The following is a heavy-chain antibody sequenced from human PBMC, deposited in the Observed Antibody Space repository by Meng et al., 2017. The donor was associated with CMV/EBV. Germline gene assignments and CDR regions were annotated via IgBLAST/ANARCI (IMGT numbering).Heavy chain of an antibody. CDR3: ARDATLGYCSSTSCYGDYYYYGMDV. J-gene: IGHJ6*02. CDR1: GGTFSSYA. V-gene: IGHV1-69*10. D-gene: IGHD2-2*01. CDR2: IIPILGIA. Sequence: SVKVSCKASGGTFSSYAISWVRQAPGQGLEWMGGIIPILGIANYAQKFQGRVTITADKSTSTAYMELSSLRSEDTAVYYCARDATLGYCSSTSCYGDYYYYGMDVWGQGTTVTVSS.